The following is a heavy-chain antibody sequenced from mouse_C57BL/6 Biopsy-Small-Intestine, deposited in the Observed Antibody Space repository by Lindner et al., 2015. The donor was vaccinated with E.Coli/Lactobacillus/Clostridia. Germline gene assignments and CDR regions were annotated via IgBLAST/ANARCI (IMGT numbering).Heavy chain of an antibody. V-gene: IGHV1-81*01. J-gene: IGHJ2*01. CDR1: GFNIKDYY. D-gene: IGHD1-1*01. Sequence: VQLQESGAELVKPGASVKLSCTASGFNIKDYYMHWVKQRTGQGLEWIGEIYPRNSNTYYNEKFMGKATLTADKSSSTAYMELRSLTSEDSAVYFCASYYFGSSYRNFDYWGQGTTLTVSS. CDR3: ASYYFGSSYRNFDY. CDR2: IYPRNSNT.